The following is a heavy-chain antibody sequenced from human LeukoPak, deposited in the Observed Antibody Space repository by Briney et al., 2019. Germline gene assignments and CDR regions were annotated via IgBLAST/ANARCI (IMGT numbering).Heavy chain of an antibody. V-gene: IGHV1-2*02. CDR3: ARGRAALYYYYMDV. Sequence: GASVKASRKASGYTFTGYYMHWVRQAPGQGLEWMGWINPNSGGTNYAQKFQGRVTMTRDTSISTAYMELSRLRSDDTAVYYCARGRAALYYYYMDVWGKGTTVTVSS. CDR1: GYTFTGYY. J-gene: IGHJ6*03. D-gene: IGHD2-15*01. CDR2: INPNSGGT.